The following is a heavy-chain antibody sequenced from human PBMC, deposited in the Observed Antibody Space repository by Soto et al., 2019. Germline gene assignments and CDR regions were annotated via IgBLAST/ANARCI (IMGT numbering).Heavy chain of an antibody. D-gene: IGHD1-7*01. CDR1: GGSFSGYY. V-gene: IGHV4-34*01. CDR2: INHSGST. CDR3: ARGMGLPGWFDP. Sequence: QVQLQQWGAGLLKPSETLSLTCAVYGGSFSGYYWSWIRQPPGKGLEWIGEINHSGSTNYNPSLKSRVTISVDTSKNQFSLKLSSVTAAATAVYYWARGMGLPGWFDPWGQGTLVTVSS. J-gene: IGHJ5*02.